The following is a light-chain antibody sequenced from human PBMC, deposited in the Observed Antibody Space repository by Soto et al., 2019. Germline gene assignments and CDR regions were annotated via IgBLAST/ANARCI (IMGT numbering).Light chain of an antibody. CDR2: VAS. CDR3: QQAKSSPYT. V-gene: IGKV1-12*01. CDR1: QGIDNW. Sequence: DIQMTQSPSSLSASVGYRVTITCGASQGIDNWLAWYQQKPGKAPKLLIYVASNLQSGVPSRFSGSGSGTEFTLTISSLPPEDFETYYCQQAKSSPYTFGQGTKVDIK. J-gene: IGKJ2*01.